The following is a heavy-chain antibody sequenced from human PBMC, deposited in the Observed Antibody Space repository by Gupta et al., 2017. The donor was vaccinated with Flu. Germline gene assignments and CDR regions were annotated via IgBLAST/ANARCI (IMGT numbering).Heavy chain of an antibody. Sequence: EVQLLESGGGLVQPGGSLSLSCEASGFTFRSFAMSWVRQAPGKGLEWVSAIGGSGGSTYYADSVKGRFTISRDNSKNTLYLQMNSLRAEDTAVYYCASKEPHFDYWGQGTLVTVSS. D-gene: IGHD1-26*01. J-gene: IGHJ4*02. CDR1: GFTFRSFA. CDR3: ASKEPHFDY. CDR2: IGGSGGST. V-gene: IGHV3-23*01.